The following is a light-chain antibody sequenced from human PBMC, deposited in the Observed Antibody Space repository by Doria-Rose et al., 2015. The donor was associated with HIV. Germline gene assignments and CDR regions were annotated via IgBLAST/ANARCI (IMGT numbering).Light chain of an antibody. CDR1: QSVSSSY. CDR3: QQYGTSLPIT. V-gene: IGKV3-20*01. Sequence: TQSPGTLSLSQGERATLSCRASQSVSSSYLAWYQQKPGQAPRLLIYGASSRATGIPDRFSGSGAGTDFTLTISRLETEDFAVYYCQQYGTSLPITVGQGNRLEIK. J-gene: IGKJ5*01. CDR2: GAS.